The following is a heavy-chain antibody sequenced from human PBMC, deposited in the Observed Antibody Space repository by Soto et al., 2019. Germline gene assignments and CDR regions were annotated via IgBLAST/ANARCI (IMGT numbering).Heavy chain of an antibody. CDR2: INHSGNT. CDR3: GPRGAVDDPRGY. D-gene: IGHD6-19*01. J-gene: IGHJ4*02. CDR1: GGSFSDFY. Sequence: QVQLQLWGAGLLKPSESLSLTCAVYGGSFSDFYWTWIRQLPGKGLEWIGEINHSGNTNYNPSLKSRVAISVDTSKNQFSLYLGSVTAADTAVYYCGPRGAVDDPRGYWGQGTLVTVSS. V-gene: IGHV4-34*01.